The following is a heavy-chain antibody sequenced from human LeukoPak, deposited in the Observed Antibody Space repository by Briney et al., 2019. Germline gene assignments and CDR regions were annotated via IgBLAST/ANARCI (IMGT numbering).Heavy chain of an antibody. D-gene: IGHD3-16*02. CDR3: ARHIGGGIEDMDV. Sequence: SETLSLTCTVSGGSIGTYYWSWIRQSPGKGLEWIGYIYVTGTRYNPYLQSQVTISVDRSRNQFFLKMSSVTAADTAVYYCARHIGGGIEDMDVWGKGTKVIVSS. CDR2: IYVTGT. J-gene: IGHJ6*03. CDR1: GGSIGTYY. V-gene: IGHV4-59*08.